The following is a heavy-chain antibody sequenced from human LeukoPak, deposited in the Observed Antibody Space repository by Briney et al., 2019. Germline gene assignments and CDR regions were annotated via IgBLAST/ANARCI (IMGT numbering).Heavy chain of an antibody. CDR2: ISSSSSYI. D-gene: IGHD5-18*01. CDR1: GFTFSSYS. CDR3: ARGHTETWIQLGTPNYYFDY. Sequence: GGSLRLFCAASGFTFSSYSMNWVRQAPGKGLEWVSSISSSSSYIYYADSVKGRFTISRDNAKNSLYLQMNSLRAEDTAVYYCARGHTETWIQLGTPNYYFDYWGQGTLVTVSS. J-gene: IGHJ4*02. V-gene: IGHV3-21*01.